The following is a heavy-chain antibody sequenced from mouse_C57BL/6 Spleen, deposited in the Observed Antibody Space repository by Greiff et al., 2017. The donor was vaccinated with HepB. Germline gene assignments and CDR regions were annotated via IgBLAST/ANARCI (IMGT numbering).Heavy chain of an antibody. CDR3: ARGRSGDGMDY. D-gene: IGHD3-2*02. CDR1: GYTFTDYY. J-gene: IGHJ4*01. Sequence: EVQLQQSGPVLVKPGASVKMSCKASGYTFTDYYMNWVKQSHGKSLEWIGVINPYNGGTSYNQKFKGKATLTVDKSSSTAYMELNSLTSEDSAVYYCARGRSGDGMDYWGQGTSVTVSS. V-gene: IGHV1-19*01. CDR2: INPYNGGT.